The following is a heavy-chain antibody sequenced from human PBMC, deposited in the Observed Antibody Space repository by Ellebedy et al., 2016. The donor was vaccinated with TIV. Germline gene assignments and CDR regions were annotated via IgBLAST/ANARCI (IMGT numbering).Heavy chain of an antibody. Sequence: GESLKISCAPSGFGISDQYMSWIRQAPGKGLEWISYISDTGSITHYGDSVKGRFTVSRDNAKNSLYLQMSSLRAEDTAVYYCAKGQRVAVGGWFDPWGQGTLVTVSS. V-gene: IGHV3-11*01. D-gene: IGHD6-19*01. CDR3: AKGQRVAVGGWFDP. CDR1: GFGISDQY. CDR2: ISDTGSIT. J-gene: IGHJ5*02.